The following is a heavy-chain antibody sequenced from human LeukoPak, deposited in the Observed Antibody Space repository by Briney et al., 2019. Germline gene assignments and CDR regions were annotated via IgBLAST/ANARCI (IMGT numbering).Heavy chain of an antibody. Sequence: QPGGSLRLSCAASGFTFSSYAMSWVRQAPGKGLEWVSAISGGGGGTYYTDSVKGRFTISRDNSKNTLYLQMNGLSAEDTAVYHCAKIYGGPQERWFDPWGQGTLVTVSS. V-gene: IGHV3-23*01. CDR1: GFTFSSYA. CDR2: ISGGGGGT. J-gene: IGHJ5*02. D-gene: IGHD4-23*01. CDR3: AKIYGGPQERWFDP.